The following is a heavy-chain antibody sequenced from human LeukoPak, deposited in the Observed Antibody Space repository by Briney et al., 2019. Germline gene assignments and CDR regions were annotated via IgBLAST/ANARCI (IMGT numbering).Heavy chain of an antibody. CDR2: ISSSSII. CDR3: ARTVIAVAANWFDP. Sequence: PGGSLRLSCAASGFTFSSYSMNWVRQAPGKGLEWVSYISSSSIISYADSVKGRFTISRDNDKNSLYLQMNSLRDEDTAVYYCARTVIAVAANWFDPWGQGTLVTVSS. J-gene: IGHJ5*02. V-gene: IGHV3-48*02. CDR1: GFTFSSYS. D-gene: IGHD6-19*01.